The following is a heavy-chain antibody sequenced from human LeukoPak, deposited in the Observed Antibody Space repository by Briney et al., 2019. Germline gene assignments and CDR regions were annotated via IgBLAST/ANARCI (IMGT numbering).Heavy chain of an antibody. CDR3: ARERGPWDY. CDR1: GFTFDDYG. Sequence: GGSLRLTCAVSGFTFDDYGMSWVRQAPAKGLEWVSGINWNGGSTGYADSVKGRFTISRDNAKNSRYLQMNSLRAEDTALCYCARERGPWDYWGQGTLVTVSS. J-gene: IGHJ4*02. V-gene: IGHV3-20*04. CDR2: INWNGGST.